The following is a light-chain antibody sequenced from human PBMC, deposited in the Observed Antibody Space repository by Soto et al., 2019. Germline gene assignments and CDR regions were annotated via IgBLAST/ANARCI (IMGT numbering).Light chain of an antibody. V-gene: IGLV2-23*02. CDR3: CSYAGSSTYV. Sequence: QSALTQPASMSGSPGQSITISCTGTSSNIGSYNLVSWFQQHPGKVPKLLIYEVTKRPSGVSNRFSGSKSGNTASLTISGLQAEDEADYHCCSYAGSSTYVFGTGTKLTV. CDR2: EVT. CDR1: SSNIGSYNL. J-gene: IGLJ1*01.